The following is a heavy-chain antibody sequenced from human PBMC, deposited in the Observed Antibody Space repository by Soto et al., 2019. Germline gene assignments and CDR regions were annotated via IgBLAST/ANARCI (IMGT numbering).Heavy chain of an antibody. D-gene: IGHD3-16*01. Sequence: QVQLVQSGAEVKTPGSSVRVSCKASGGTFSRYTLNWVRQAPGQGLEWMGGIIPRFGTRNYAPTLQDRVTIIADESTNTAYMGLNSLMSEDTAVYYCARGRGIYNSGQSELDQWGQGPLVTVPS. V-gene: IGHV1-69*01. CDR1: GGTFSRYT. CDR2: IIPRFGTR. J-gene: IGHJ4*02. CDR3: ARGRGIYNSGQSELDQ.